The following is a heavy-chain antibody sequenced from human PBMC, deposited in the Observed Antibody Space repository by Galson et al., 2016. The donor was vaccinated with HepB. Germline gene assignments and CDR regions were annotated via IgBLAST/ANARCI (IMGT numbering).Heavy chain of an antibody. Sequence: SLRLSCAASGFTLNSFAMSWVRQAPGKGLEWVSAINGGSAHYADSVQGWFTISRDTSKNTLYLEMNSLRAEATAIYYCARAFRYGTGWYGRNDCWGQGTLVTVSS. CDR3: ARAFRYGTGWYGRNDC. D-gene: IGHD6-19*01. V-gene: IGHV3-23*01. J-gene: IGHJ4*02. CDR1: GFTLNSFA. CDR2: INGGSA.